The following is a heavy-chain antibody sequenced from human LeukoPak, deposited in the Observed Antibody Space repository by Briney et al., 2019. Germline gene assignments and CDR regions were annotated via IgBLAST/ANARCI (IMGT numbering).Heavy chain of an antibody. V-gene: IGHV1-24*01. Sequence: PGVKVSCKVSGYTLTELSMHWVRQAPGKGLEWMGGFDPEDGETIYAQKFQGRVTMTEDTSTDTAYMELSSLRSEDTAVYYCATGYGGCSSTSCFLLFDYWGQGTLVTVPS. CDR3: ATGYGGCSSTSCFLLFDY. J-gene: IGHJ4*02. CDR2: FDPEDGET. CDR1: GYTLTELS. D-gene: IGHD2-2*01.